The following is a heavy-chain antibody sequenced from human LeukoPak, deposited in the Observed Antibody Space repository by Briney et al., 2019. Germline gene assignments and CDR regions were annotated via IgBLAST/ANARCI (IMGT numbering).Heavy chain of an antibody. D-gene: IGHD3-22*01. J-gene: IGHJ4*02. CDR3: ARGVSKRSSGYFNFDY. CDR2: IKQDGSEK. CDR1: GFTFSSYW. Sequence: GGSLRLSCAASGFTFSSYWMSWVRQAPGKGLEWVANIKQDGSEKYHVDSVKGRFTISRDNAKNSLYLQMNSLRAEDTAVYYCARGVSKRSSGYFNFDYWGQGTLVTVSS. V-gene: IGHV3-7*04.